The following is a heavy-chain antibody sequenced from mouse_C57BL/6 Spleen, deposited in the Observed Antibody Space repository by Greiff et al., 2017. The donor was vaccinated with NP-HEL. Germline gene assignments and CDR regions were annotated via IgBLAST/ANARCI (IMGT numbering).Heavy chain of an antibody. Sequence: EVQGVESGGGLVQPGGSLSLSCAASGFTFTDYYMSWVRQPPGKALEWLGFIRPKANGYTTEYSASVKGRFTISRDKSQSILYRQMNALGAEDSSTYCCARSAYGNSFDYWGQGTTLTVSS. CDR1: GFTFTDYY. CDR3: ARSAYGNSFDY. V-gene: IGHV7-3*01. J-gene: IGHJ2*01. CDR2: IRPKANGYTT. D-gene: IGHD2-1*01.